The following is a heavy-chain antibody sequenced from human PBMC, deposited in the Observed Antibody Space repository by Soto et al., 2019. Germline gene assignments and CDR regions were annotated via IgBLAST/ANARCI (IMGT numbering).Heavy chain of an antibody. Sequence: SETLSLTCTVSGGSISSSSYYWGWIRQPPGKGLEWIGSIYYSGSTYYNPSLKSRVTISVDTSKNQFSLKLSSVTAADTAVYYCGLSTAYYYYGMDVWGQGTTVT. CDR2: IYYSGST. V-gene: IGHV4-39*01. D-gene: IGHD6-25*01. J-gene: IGHJ6*02. CDR1: GGSISSSSYY. CDR3: GLSTAYYYYGMDV.